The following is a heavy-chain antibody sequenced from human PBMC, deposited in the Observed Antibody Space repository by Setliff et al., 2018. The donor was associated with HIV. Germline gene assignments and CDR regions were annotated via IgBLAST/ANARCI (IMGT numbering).Heavy chain of an antibody. V-gene: IGHV3-48*01. CDR2: ISSSSSSI. J-gene: IGHJ4*02. CDR3: ATDSPSFY. D-gene: IGHD2-2*01. CDR1: GFTFSTYS. Sequence: LKISCAASGFTFSTYSLNWVRQAPGKGLEWISCISSSSSSIYYADSVKGRFTISRDNAKNSLYLQMKSLRAEDTALYYCATDSPSFYWGQGTLVTVSS.